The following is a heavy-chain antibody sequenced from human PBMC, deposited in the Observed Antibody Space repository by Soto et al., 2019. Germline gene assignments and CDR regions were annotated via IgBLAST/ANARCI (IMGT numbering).Heavy chain of an antibody. J-gene: IGHJ5*02. CDR3: VRLLPGKVGATIGHDT. D-gene: IGHD1-26*01. CDR1: GGSISSSSYY. CDR2: IYYSGST. Sequence: PSETVSLTCTVSGGSISSSSYYWGWIRQPPGKGLEWIGSIYYSGSTYYNPSLKSRVTISVDTSKNQFSLKLSSVTAADTVVYYCVRLLPGKVGATIGHDTLCQGTVLTVSS. V-gene: IGHV4-39*01.